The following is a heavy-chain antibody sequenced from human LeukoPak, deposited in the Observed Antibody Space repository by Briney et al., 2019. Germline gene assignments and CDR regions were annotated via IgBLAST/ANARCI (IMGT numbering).Heavy chain of an antibody. CDR1: GYRFSPYW. J-gene: IGHJ4*02. CDR3: TRETYFPIS. CDR2: ISDGGRAT. V-gene: IGHV3-7*03. Sequence: GGSLRLSCAASGYRFSPYWMSWVRQTPGKGLEWVASISDGGRATYYGDSVRGRFTISRDDARNSLFLQMNGLRADDTAVYYFTRETYFPISGGQETLFT. D-gene: IGHD3-9*01.